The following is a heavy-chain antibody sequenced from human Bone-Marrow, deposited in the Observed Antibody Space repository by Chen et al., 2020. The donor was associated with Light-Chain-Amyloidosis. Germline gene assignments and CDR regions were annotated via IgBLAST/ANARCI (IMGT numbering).Heavy chain of an antibody. CDR3: ARRRDGYNFDY. CDR2: IYPDDADA. CDR1: GYTFPNYW. Sequence: EVQLEQSGPEVKKPGESLKISCKGSGYTFPNYWIGWVRQMPGKGLEWMGVIYPDDADARYSPSFEGQVTISADKSITTAYLQGRSVKASDTAMYYCARRRDGYNFDYWGQGTLVTVSS. V-gene: IGHV5-51*01. D-gene: IGHD5-12*01. J-gene: IGHJ4*02.